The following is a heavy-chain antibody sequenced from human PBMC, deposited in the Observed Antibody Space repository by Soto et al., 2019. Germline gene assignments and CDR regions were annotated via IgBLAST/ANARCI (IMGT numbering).Heavy chain of an antibody. CDR2: INHSGST. CDR3: ARLSRPIFGVVIRRRKGLGWFDP. D-gene: IGHD3-3*01. Sequence: SETLSLTXAVYGGSFSGYYWSWIRQPPGKGLEWIGEINHSGSTNYNPSLKSRVTISVDTSKNQFSLKLSSVTAADTAVYYCARLSRPIFGVVIRRRKGLGWFDPWGQGTLVTVS. J-gene: IGHJ5*02. V-gene: IGHV4-34*01. CDR1: GGSFSGYY.